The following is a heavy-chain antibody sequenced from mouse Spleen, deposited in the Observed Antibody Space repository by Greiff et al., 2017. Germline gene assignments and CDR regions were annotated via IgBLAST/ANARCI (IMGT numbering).Heavy chain of an antibody. CDR1: GFTFSSYA. CDR3: ARRNDPIRPWYFDV. D-gene: IGHD6-5*01. CDR2: ISSGGGNT. V-gene: IGHV5-9*04. J-gene: IGHJ1*01. Sequence: EVKLVESGGGLVKRGGSLKLSCAASGFTFSSYAMSWVRQTPEKRLEWVATISSGGGNTYYPDSVKGRFTISRDNAKNTLYLQMSSLKSEDTAMYYCARRNDPIRPWYFDVWGAGTTVTVSS.